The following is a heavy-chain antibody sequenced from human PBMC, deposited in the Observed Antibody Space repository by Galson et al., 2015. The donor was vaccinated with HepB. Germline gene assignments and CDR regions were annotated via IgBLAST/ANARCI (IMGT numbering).Heavy chain of an antibody. D-gene: IGHD6-19*01. CDR3: ARLIAVAGTGDY. J-gene: IGHJ4*02. V-gene: IGHV3-21*01. Sequence: SLRLSCAASGFTFSSYSMNWVRQAPGKGLEWVSSISSSSSYIYYADSVKGRFTISRDNAKNSLYLQMNSLRAEDTAVYYCARLIAVAGTGDYWGQGTLVTVSS. CDR1: GFTFSSYS. CDR2: ISSSSSYI.